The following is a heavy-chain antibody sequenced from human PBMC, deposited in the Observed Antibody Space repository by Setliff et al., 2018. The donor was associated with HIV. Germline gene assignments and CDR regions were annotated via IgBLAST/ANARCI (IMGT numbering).Heavy chain of an antibody. V-gene: IGHV4-61*09. CDR3: ARAAYSGTYLWEPATDL. CDR2: IYTSGKT. CDR1: GDSITRGSYY. Sequence: PSETLSLTCTVSGDSITRGSYYWSWIRQPAGKGLEWIGHIYTSGKTHYSPPLKSRINISAYTSKNQLSLNLSSVTAADTAVYYCARAAYSGTYLWEPATDLWGRGTLVTVSS. J-gene: IGHJ2*01. D-gene: IGHD1-26*01.